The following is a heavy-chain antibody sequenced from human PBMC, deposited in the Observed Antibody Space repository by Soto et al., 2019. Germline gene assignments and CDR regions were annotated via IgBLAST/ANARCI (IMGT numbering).Heavy chain of an antibody. V-gene: IGHV4-4*02. D-gene: IGHD2-2*01. CDR1: GGSISSSNW. CDR2: IYHSGST. J-gene: IGHJ6*02. CDR3: AREPTQHRSSTSCYLYYYYGMDV. Sequence: QVRLQESGPGLVKPSGTLSLTCAVSGGSISSSNWWSWVRQPPGKGLEWIGEIYHSGSTNYNPSLKGRVIISVDQSKNQFSLKLSSVTAADTAVYYFAREPTQHRSSTSCYLYYYYGMDVWGRGTTVTVSS.